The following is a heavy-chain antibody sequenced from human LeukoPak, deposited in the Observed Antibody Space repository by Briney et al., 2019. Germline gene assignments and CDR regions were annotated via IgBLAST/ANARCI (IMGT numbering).Heavy chain of an antibody. CDR3: ARGSSTREDY. Sequence: GGSLRVSCAASGFTFISYWMHWVRQARGKGLVWVSRIHSDGGSTNHADSVKGRFTISRDNAKNTLYLQMSSLRAEDTAVYYCARGSSTREDYWGQGILVTVSS. V-gene: IGHV3-74*01. CDR2: IHSDGGST. D-gene: IGHD5/OR15-5a*01. J-gene: IGHJ4*02. CDR1: GFTFISYW.